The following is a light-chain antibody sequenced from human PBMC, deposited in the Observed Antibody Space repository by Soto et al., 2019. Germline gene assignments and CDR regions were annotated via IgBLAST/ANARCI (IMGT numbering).Light chain of an antibody. CDR1: QSVDIY. V-gene: IGKV3-11*01. Sequence: ETVLTQSPATLSLSPGERATLSCRASQSVDIYLAWYQQKPGQAPRLLIYDASNRATGIPARFSGSGSGTDFSLTISSLEPEDFAVNYCQQRKYWPPLTFGQGTRLEIK. J-gene: IGKJ5*01. CDR2: DAS. CDR3: QQRKYWPPLT.